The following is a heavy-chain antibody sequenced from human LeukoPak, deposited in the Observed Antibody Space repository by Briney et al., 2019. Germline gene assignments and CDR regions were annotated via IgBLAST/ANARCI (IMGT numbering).Heavy chain of an antibody. V-gene: IGHV3-48*03. D-gene: IGHD2-15*01. CDR3: ARVKVVPRGGFDY. CDR2: ISSGGSTI. CDR1: GFTFSSYE. Sequence: GGSLRLSCVASGFTFSSYEMNWVRQAPGKGLEWVSYISSGGSTIYYADSVKGRFTMSRDNTENSLYLQMNSLRAEDTAVYYCARVKVVPRGGFDYWGQGTLVTVSS. J-gene: IGHJ4*02.